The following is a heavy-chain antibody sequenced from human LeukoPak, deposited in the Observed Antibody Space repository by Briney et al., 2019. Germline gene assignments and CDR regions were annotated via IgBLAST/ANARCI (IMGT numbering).Heavy chain of an antibody. CDR1: GYTFTSYG. D-gene: IGHD2-15*01. CDR2: IIPIFGTA. J-gene: IGHJ4*02. V-gene: IGHV1-69*13. Sequence: ASVKVSCKASGYTFTSYGISWVRQAPGQGLEWMGGIIPIFGTANYAQKFQGRVTITADESTSTAYMELSSLRSEDTAVYYCASATGGWWGFGYWGQGTLVTVSS. CDR3: ASATGGWWGFGY.